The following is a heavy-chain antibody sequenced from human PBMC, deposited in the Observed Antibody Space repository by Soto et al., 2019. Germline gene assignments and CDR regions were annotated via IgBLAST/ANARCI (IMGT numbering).Heavy chain of an antibody. V-gene: IGHV4-31*03. CDR1: GGTINSGGYY. Sequence: SETLSLTCTVSGGTINSGGYYWSWIRQHPGKGLEWIGYMYYSGSTQYNPSLRRRVTMSVDTSKNQFSLKLSSVATACTAVYYGARHRGGNGYYHYLDTWGQGTLVTVSS. CDR2: MYYSGST. J-gene: IGHJ4*02. CDR3: ARHRGGNGYYHYLDT. D-gene: IGHD3-3*01.